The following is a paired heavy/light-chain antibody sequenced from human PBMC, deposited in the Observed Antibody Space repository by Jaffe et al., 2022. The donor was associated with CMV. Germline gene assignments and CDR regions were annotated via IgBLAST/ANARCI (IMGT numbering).Light chain of an antibody. CDR2: DAS. J-gene: IGKJ5*01. CDR1: QSVSSY. CDR3: QQRSNWPRGT. V-gene: IGKV3-11*01. Sequence: EIVLTQSPATLSLSPGERATLSCRASQSVSSYLAWYQQKPGQAPRLLIYDASNRATGIPARFSGSGSGTDFTLTISSLEPEDFAVYYCQQRSNWPRGTFGQGTRLEIK.
Heavy chain of an antibody. J-gene: IGHJ6*02. CDR3: ARDWGGVGATHYYYYGMDV. CDR2: INPSGGST. D-gene: IGHD1-26*01. CDR1: GYTFTSYY. V-gene: IGHV1-46*01. Sequence: QVQLVQSGAEVKKPGASVKVSCKASGYTFTSYYMHWVRQAPGQGLEWMGIINPSGGSTSYAQKFQGRVTMTRDTSTSTVYMELSSLRSEDTAVYYCARDWGGVGATHYYYYGMDVWGQGTTVTVSS.